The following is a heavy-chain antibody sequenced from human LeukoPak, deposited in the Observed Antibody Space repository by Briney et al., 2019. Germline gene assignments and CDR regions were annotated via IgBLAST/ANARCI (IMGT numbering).Heavy chain of an antibody. Sequence: GGSLRLSCAASGFTFSSYGMHWVRKTPGKGLEWVAVVSYDGSNKYCADSVKGRFTISRDNSKKTLYLQMNSLRAEDTAVYYCAKAVYGAVADLFDYWGQGTLVTVSS. CDR2: VSYDGSNK. V-gene: IGHV3-30*18. J-gene: IGHJ4*02. CDR3: AKAVYGAVADLFDY. CDR1: GFTFSSYG. D-gene: IGHD6-19*01.